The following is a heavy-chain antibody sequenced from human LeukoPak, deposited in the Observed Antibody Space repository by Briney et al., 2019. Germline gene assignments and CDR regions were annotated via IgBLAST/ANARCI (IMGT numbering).Heavy chain of an antibody. CDR2: IHYSGTS. V-gene: IGHV4-39*07. Sequence: SETLSLTCTVSGDSLGSTTYYWGWIRQPPGKGLEWIGSIHYSGTSNYNPSLKSRVILSVDTSKNQFSLKLSSVTAADTAVYYCARVCRCSGGSCYFLDYWGQGTLVTVSS. CDR3: ARVCRCSGGSCYFLDY. CDR1: GDSLGSTTYY. D-gene: IGHD2-15*01. J-gene: IGHJ4*02.